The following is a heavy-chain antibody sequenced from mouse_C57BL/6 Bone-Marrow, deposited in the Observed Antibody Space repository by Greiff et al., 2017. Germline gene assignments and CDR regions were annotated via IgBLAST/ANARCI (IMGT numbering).Heavy chain of an antibody. J-gene: IGHJ1*03. CDR3: ARVYGSTYWYFDV. Sequence: FKLQQPGAELVMPGASVKLSCKASGYTFTSYWMHWVKQRPGQGLEWIGEIDPSDSYTNYNQKFKGKSTLTVDKSSSTAYMQLSSLTSEDSAVYYCARVYGSTYWYFDVWGTGTTVTVSS. CDR2: IDPSDSYT. D-gene: IGHD1-1*01. V-gene: IGHV1-69*01. CDR1: GYTFTSYW.